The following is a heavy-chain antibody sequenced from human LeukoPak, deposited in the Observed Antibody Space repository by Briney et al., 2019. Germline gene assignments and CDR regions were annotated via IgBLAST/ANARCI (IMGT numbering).Heavy chain of an antibody. V-gene: IGHV4-39*07. CDR1: GGSISSSSYY. CDR2: IYYSGST. J-gene: IGHJ4*02. Sequence: PSETLSLTCTVSGGSISSSSYYWGWIRQPPGKGLEWIGSIYYSGSTYYNPSLKSRVTISVDTSKNQFSLKLSSVTAADTAVYYCAREIGEYYYDSSGYYSDYWGQGTLVTVS. CDR3: AREIGEYYYDSSGYYSDY. D-gene: IGHD3-22*01.